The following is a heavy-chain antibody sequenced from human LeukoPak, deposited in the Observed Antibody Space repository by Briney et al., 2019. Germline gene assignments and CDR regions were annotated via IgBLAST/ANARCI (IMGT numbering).Heavy chain of an antibody. J-gene: IGHJ4*02. Sequence: GESLKISCKGSGYSFTSYWIGWVRQVPGKGLEWMGIIYPGDSDTRYSPSFQGQVTISADKSISTAYLQWSSLKASDTAMYYCARTVVVTATQEYFDYWGQGTLVTVSS. D-gene: IGHD2-21*02. CDR3: ARTVVVTATQEYFDY. CDR1: GYSFTSYW. V-gene: IGHV5-51*01. CDR2: IYPGDSDT.